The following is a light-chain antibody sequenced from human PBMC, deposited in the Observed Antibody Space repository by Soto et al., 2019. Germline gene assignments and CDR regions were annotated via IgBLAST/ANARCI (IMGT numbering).Light chain of an antibody. CDR3: CSYGGGNNFYV. J-gene: IGLJ1*01. CDR2: EVS. CDR1: SNDVGGYNY. Sequence: QSVLTQPASVSGSPGQSITISCTGTSNDVGGYNYVSWYQQHPGKAPKLMIYEVSKRPSGVPDRFSGSKSGNTASLTVSGLQAEDEGDYYCCSYGGGNNFYVFGTGTKLTVL. V-gene: IGLV2-8*01.